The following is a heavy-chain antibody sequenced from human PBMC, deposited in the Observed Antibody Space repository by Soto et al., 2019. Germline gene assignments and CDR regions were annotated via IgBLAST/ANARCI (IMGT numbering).Heavy chain of an antibody. CDR1: GYTFTSYA. J-gene: IGHJ6*02. D-gene: IGHD2-2*01. CDR3: AREYRYCSSTSCHYYGMDV. V-gene: IGHV1-3*01. Sequence: ASVKVSCKASGYTFTSYAMHWVRQAPGQRLEWTGWINAGNGNTKYSQKFQGRVTITRDTSASTAYMELSSLRSEDTAVYYCAREYRYCSSTSCHYYGMDVWGQGTTVTVSS. CDR2: INAGNGNT.